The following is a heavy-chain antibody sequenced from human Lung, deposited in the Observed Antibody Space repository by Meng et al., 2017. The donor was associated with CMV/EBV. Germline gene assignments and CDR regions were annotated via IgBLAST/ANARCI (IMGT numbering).Heavy chain of an antibody. D-gene: IGHD6-25*01. CDR2: IKEDGSER. J-gene: IGHJ6*02. CDR1: GFSLSAYW. V-gene: IGHV3-7*01. CDR3: VRGRGVDA. Sequence: GESLKISCAASGFSLSAYWMTWVRQAPGQGLEWVANIKEDGSERDYVDSVKGRFTISRDNSRNTLFLEMNSLRVGDTAVYYCVRGRGVDAWGQGTTVTVSS.